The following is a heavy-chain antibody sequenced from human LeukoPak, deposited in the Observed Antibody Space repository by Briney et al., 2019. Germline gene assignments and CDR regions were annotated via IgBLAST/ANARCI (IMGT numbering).Heavy chain of an antibody. V-gene: IGHV4-39*07. D-gene: IGHD5/OR15-5a*01. Sequence: SETLSLTCTVSGGSISSSSHYWGWIRQPPGKGLEWIGSIYYSGSTYYNPSLKSRVTISVDTSKNQFSLKLSSVTAADTAVYYCAREGARLLDYWGQGTLVTVSS. CDR1: GGSISSSSHY. J-gene: IGHJ4*02. CDR3: AREGARLLDY. CDR2: IYYSGST.